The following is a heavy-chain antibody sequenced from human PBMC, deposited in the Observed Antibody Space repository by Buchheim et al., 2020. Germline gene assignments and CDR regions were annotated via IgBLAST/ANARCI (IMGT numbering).Heavy chain of an antibody. CDR2: INHSGST. Sequence: QVQLQQWGAGLLKPSETLSLTCAVYGGSFSGYYWSWIRQPPGKGLEWIGEINHSGSTNYNPSLKSRVTISVDTSKNQFSLKLSSVTAADTAVYYCARGSMLYCSSTSCYYYYYMDVWGKGTT. CDR1: GGSFSGYY. J-gene: IGHJ6*03. D-gene: IGHD2-2*01. V-gene: IGHV4-34*01. CDR3: ARGSMLYCSSTSCYYYYYMDV.